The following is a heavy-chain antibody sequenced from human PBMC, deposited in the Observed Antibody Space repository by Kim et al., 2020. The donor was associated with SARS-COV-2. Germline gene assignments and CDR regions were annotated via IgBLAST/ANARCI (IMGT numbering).Heavy chain of an antibody. Sequence: SETLSLTCTVSGGSISSSSYYWGWIRQPPGKGLEWIGSIYYSGSTYYNPSLKSRVTISVDTSKNQFSLKLSSVTAADTAVYYCARHTSRSVGYDFWSGYPRLPSDYWGQGTLVTVSS. CDR2: IYYSGST. V-gene: IGHV4-39*01. J-gene: IGHJ4*02. CDR3: ARHTSRSVGYDFWSGYPRLPSDY. D-gene: IGHD3-3*01. CDR1: GGSISSSSYY.